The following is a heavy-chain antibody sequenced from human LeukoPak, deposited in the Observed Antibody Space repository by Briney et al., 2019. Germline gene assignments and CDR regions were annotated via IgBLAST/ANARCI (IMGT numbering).Heavy chain of an antibody. CDR3: ARQWPTRNVITWDNWFDP. V-gene: IGHV1-18*01. Sequence: ASVKVSCKASGYTFTSYGISWVRQAPGQGLEWMGCISTYNGNTNYEQKLQGRVTMTTDTSTSTAYMELRSLRSDDTAVYYCARQWPTRNVITWDNWFDPWGQGTLVTVSS. CDR2: ISTYNGNT. CDR1: GYTFTSYG. D-gene: IGHD6-19*01. J-gene: IGHJ5*02.